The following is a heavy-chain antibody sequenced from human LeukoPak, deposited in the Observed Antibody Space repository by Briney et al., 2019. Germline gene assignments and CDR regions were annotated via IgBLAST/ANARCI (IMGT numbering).Heavy chain of an antibody. Sequence: PGRSLRLSCTASGFTFGDYAMSWVRQAPGKGLEWVGFIRSKAYGGTTEYAAPVKGRFTISRDDSKSIAYLQMNSLKTEDTAVYYCTRDNLNDYVWGSYRPSLYYFDYWGQGTLVTVSS. CDR3: TRDNLNDYVWGSYRPSLYYFDY. CDR1: GFTFGDYA. J-gene: IGHJ4*02. V-gene: IGHV3-49*04. CDR2: IRSKAYGGTT. D-gene: IGHD3-16*02.